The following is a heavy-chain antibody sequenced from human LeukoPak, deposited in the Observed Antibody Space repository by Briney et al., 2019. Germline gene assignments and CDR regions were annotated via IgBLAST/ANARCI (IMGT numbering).Heavy chain of an antibody. J-gene: IGHJ4*02. CDR1: GFTFSNAW. CDR3: TRRPWIGAYYFDY. Sequence: GGSLRLSCAASGFTFSNAWMSWVRQAPGKGLEWVGRIKSKTDGGTTDYAAPVKGRFTISRDDSKNTLYLQMNSLKTEDTAVYYCTRRPWIGAYYFDYWGQGTLVTVSS. CDR2: IKSKTDGGTT. D-gene: IGHD5-12*01. V-gene: IGHV3-15*01.